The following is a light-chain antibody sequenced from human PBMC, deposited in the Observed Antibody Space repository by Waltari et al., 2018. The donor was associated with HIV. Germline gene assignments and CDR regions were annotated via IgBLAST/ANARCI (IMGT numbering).Light chain of an antibody. V-gene: IGLV2-8*01. J-gene: IGLJ1*01. CDR2: EVN. Sequence: QSALTQPPSASGSPGPSVTISFPGTSSAVAGYNYVSWYQQHPGKAPKLIIYEVNKRPSGVPDRFSGSKSGNTASLTVSGLQAEDEADYYCSSYAGTRYVFGTGTKVTVL. CDR3: SSYAGTRYV. CDR1: SSAVAGYNY.